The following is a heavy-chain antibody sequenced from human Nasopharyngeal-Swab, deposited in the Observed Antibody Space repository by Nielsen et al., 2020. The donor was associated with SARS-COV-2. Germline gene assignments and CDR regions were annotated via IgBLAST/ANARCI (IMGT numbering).Heavy chain of an antibody. D-gene: IGHD3-3*01. J-gene: IGHJ3*02. CDR1: GGSISSYY. V-gene: IGHV4-59*01. CDR3: ARVPLFHAFDI. Sequence: SETLSLTCTVSGGSISSYYWSWIRQPPGKRLEWIGYIYYSGSTNYNPSLKSRVTISVDTSKNQFSLKLSSVTAADTAVYYCARVPLFHAFDIWGQGTMVTVSS. CDR2: IYYSGST.